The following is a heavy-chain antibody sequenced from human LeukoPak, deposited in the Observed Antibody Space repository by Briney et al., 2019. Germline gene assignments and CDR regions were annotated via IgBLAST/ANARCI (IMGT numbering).Heavy chain of an antibody. J-gene: IGHJ3*02. Sequence: GGSLRLSCAASGFTFSDYTMNWVRQTPGLAPEWVSSIHTSSDYVYYADSVKGRFTISRDNSKNTLYLQMNSLRAEDTAVYYCAKGLDTAMVGTAFDIWGQGTMVTVSS. CDR3: AKGLDTAMVGTAFDI. CDR1: GFTFSDYT. CDR2: IHTSSDYV. D-gene: IGHD5-18*01. V-gene: IGHV3-21*04.